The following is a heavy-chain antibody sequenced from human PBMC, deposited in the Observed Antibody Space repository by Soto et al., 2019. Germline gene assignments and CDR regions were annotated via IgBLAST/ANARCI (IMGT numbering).Heavy chain of an antibody. D-gene: IGHD3-3*01. J-gene: IGHJ6*02. CDR2: ISSSSYI. V-gene: IGHV3-21*01. CDR3: ARDFPFTRITIFGVVTPYGMDV. Sequence: XLSCAASGFTFSSYSMNWVRQAPGKGLEWVSSISSSSYIYYADSVKGRFTISRDNAKNSLYLQMNSLRAEDTAVYYCARDFPFTRITIFGVVTPYGMDVWGQGPTATAS. CDR1: GFTFSSYS.